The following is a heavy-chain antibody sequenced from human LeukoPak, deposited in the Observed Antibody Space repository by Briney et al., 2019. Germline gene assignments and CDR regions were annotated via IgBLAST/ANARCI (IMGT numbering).Heavy chain of an antibody. CDR2: IYQSGST. CDR1: GYSISSGYY. CDR3: ASNPSYYYDSSDVTEDRLDYFDY. V-gene: IGHV4-38-2*02. J-gene: IGHJ4*02. D-gene: IGHD3-22*01. Sequence: SETLSLTCTVSGYSISSGYYWGWIRQPPGKGLEWIGSIYQSGSTYYNPSLKSRVTISVDTSKNQFSLKLSSVTAADTAVYYCASNPSYYYDSSDVTEDRLDYFDYWGQGTLVTVSS.